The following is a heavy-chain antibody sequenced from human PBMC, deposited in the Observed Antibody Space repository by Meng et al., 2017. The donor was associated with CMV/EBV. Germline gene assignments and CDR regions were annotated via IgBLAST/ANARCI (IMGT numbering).Heavy chain of an antibody. V-gene: IGHV3-11*04. J-gene: IGHJ6*02. CDR3: ARDYEVSVRTYYDFWSGYSGNYYYGMDV. D-gene: IGHD3-3*01. CDR1: GFTFSDYY. CDR2: ISSSGSTI. Sequence: GSLRLSCAASGFTFSDYYMSWIRQAPGKGLEWVSYISSSGSTIYYADSVKGRFTISRDNAKNSLYLQMNSLRAEDTAVYYCARDYEVSVRTYYDFWSGYSGNYYYGMDVWGQGTTVTVSS.